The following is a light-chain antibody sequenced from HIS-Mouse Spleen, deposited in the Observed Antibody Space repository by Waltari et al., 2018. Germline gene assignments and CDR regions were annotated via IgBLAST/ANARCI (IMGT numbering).Light chain of an antibody. CDR2: EGS. J-gene: IGLJ2*01. CDR3: CSYAGSSTVV. CDR1: SSDVGSYNL. Sequence: QSALTQPASASGSPGQSITISCTGTSSDVGSYNLLSWYQQHPGKAPKLMIYEGSKRPSGVSNRFSGSKSGNTASLTISGLQAEDEADYYCCSYAGSSTVVFGGVTKLTVL. V-gene: IGLV2-23*01.